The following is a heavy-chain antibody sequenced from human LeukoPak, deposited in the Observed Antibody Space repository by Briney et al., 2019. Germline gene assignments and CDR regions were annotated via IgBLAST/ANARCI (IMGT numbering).Heavy chain of an antibody. D-gene: IGHD5-18*01. CDR3: ARDRGGTAMDIERGSGFDY. Sequence: PSETLSLTCAVYGGSFSGYYWSWIRQPPGKGLEWIGEINHSGSTNYNPSLKSRVTISVDTSKNQFSLKLSSVTAADTAVYYCARDRGGTAMDIERGSGFDYWGQGTLVTVSS. CDR1: GGSFSGYY. J-gene: IGHJ4*02. V-gene: IGHV4-34*01. CDR2: INHSGST.